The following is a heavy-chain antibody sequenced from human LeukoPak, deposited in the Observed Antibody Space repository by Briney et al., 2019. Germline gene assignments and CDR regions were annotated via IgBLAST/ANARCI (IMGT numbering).Heavy chain of an antibody. Sequence: PSETLSLTCTVSGGSISSYYWSWIRQPPGKGLEWIGEINHSGSTNYNPSLKSRVTISVDTSKNQFSLKLSSVTAADTAVYYCARLGRNMVRGVTIGIFDYWGQGTLVTVSS. CDR1: GGSISSYY. CDR3: ARLGRNMVRGVTIGIFDY. CDR2: INHSGST. J-gene: IGHJ4*02. V-gene: IGHV4-34*01. D-gene: IGHD3-10*01.